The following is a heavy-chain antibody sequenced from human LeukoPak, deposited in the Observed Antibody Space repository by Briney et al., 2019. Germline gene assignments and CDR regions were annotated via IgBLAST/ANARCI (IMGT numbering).Heavy chain of an antibody. CDR3: ARPSGSYRHHPPDY. CDR2: IYHSGST. V-gene: IGHV4-38-2*02. J-gene: IGHJ4*02. CDR1: GYSISSGYY. D-gene: IGHD1-26*01. Sequence: SETLSLTCTVSGYSISSGYYWGWIRQPPGKGREGIGSIYHSGSTYHNPSLKSRVTISVDTSKNQFPLKLSSVTAADTAVYYCARPSGSYRHHPPDYWGQGTLVTVSS.